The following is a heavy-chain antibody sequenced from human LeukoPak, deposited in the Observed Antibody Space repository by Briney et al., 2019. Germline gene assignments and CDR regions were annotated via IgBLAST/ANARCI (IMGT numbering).Heavy chain of an antibody. CDR1: GYTLTSYY. J-gene: IGHJ4*02. Sequence: GASVKVSCKASGYTLTSYYMHWVRQAPGQGLEWMGIINPSGGSTSYAQKFQGRVTMTRDMSTSTVYMELSSLRSEDTAVYYCARDQDIVVVPAAIGFDYWGQGTLVTVSS. CDR3: ARDQDIVVVPAAIGFDY. CDR2: INPSGGST. V-gene: IGHV1-46*01. D-gene: IGHD2-2*02.